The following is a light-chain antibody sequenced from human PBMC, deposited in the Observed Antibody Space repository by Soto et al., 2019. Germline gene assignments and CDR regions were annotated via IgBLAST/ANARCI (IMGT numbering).Light chain of an antibody. CDR1: QSLLYSANKKNY. CDR3: HQYYSLTPPWT. J-gene: IGKJ1*01. CDR2: WAS. V-gene: IGKV4-1*01. Sequence: DIVMTQSPDSLAVALGETATINCKSSQSLLYSANKKNYLAWYQQKPGQPPKLLFYWASTRESGVPDRFNGGGSGSDFTHTISSLQAEDVAVYYCHQYYSLTPPWTFGQGTKVEV.